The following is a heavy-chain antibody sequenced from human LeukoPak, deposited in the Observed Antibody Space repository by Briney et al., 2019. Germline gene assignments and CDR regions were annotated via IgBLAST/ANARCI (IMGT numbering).Heavy chain of an antibody. CDR3: ARHLKAGMVFDP. CDR2: IYSSGNT. J-gene: IGHJ5*02. CDR1: GGSISSYY. Sequence: SETLSLTCTVSGGSISSYYWSWIRQPLGKGLEWIGYIYSSGNTNYNPSLKSRVTISVGTSKNLFSLKLSSVTAADTAVYYCARHLKAGMVFDPWGQGTLVTVSS. D-gene: IGHD2-8*01. V-gene: IGHV4-4*09.